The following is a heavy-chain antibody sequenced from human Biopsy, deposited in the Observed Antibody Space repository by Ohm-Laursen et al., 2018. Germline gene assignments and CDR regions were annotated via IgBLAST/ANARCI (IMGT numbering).Heavy chain of an antibody. Sequence: SLRLSCAASGVTLSGNSMNWVRQAPGKGLEWVSSISASSSYIYYADSVKGRFTVSKENGKNSLYLHMNSLRAEDTAVYYCATEVVPGGIGGHWLDPWGQGTLVTVSS. CDR3: ATEVVPGGIGGHWLDP. D-gene: IGHD2-15*01. J-gene: IGHJ5*02. CDR1: GVTLSGNS. V-gene: IGHV3-21*01. CDR2: ISASSSYI.